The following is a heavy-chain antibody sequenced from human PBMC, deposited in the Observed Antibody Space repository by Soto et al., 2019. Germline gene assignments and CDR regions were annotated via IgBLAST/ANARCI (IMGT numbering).Heavy chain of an antibody. CDR2: ITGTSAFT. Sequence: GGSLRLSCAASEFVFSDFQFNWVRQAPGGGLEWLSSITGTSAFTEYAESIEGRFTISRDNPNKLLFLHMDNLRPEDTAVYYCARDNLAFQGAFDLWGQGTLATVFS. V-gene: IGHV3-21*01. D-gene: IGHD3-16*01. CDR3: ARDNLAFQGAFDL. CDR1: EFVFSDFQ. J-gene: IGHJ4*02.